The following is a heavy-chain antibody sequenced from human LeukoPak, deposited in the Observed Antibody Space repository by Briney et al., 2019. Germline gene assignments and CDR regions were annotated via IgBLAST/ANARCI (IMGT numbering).Heavy chain of an antibody. CDR1: GVTSSGYY. D-gene: IGHD6-13*01. CDR2: INSGAST. CDR3: ARVSPRIAAAGPPSFTHY. J-gene: IGHJ4*02. V-gene: IGHV4-34*01. Sequence: SETLSLTCAVYGVTSSGYYWSWIRQPPGKGLEWIGEINSGASTNSNPSPKSRVTISVESSNKQYSLKLGSVTAADTAVFYCARVSPRIAAAGPPSFTHYWGQGTLVSLSS.